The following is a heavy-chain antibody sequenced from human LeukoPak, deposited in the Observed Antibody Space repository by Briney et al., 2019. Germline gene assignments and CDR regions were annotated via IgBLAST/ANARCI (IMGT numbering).Heavy chain of an antibody. CDR3: ARGESEDYYGMDV. J-gene: IGHJ6*02. CDR1: GFTFSSYS. Sequence: GGSLRLSCAASGFTFSSYSMNWVRQAPGKGLEWVSSISSSSSYIYYADSVKGRFTISGDNAKNPLYLQMNSLRAEDTAVYYCARGESEDYYGMDVWGQGTTVTVSS. V-gene: IGHV3-21*01. CDR2: ISSSSSYI.